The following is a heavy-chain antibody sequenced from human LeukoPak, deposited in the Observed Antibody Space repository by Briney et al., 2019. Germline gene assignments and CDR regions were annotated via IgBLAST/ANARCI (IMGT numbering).Heavy chain of an antibody. CDR2: IYYSGST. V-gene: IGHV4-59*08. CDR3: ATLPVDTAMGFDY. Sequence: SETLSLTCTVSGGSISSYYWSWIRQPPGEGLEWIRYIYYSGSTNYNPSLKSRVTMSVDTSKNQFSLKLSSVTAADTAVYYCATLPVDTAMGFDYWGQGTLVTVSS. D-gene: IGHD5-18*01. J-gene: IGHJ4*02. CDR1: GGSISSYY.